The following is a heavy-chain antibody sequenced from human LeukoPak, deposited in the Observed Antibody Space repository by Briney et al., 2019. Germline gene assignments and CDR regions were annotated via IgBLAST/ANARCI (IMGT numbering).Heavy chain of an antibody. Sequence: ASVKVYCKASGYTFTSYGISWVRQAPGQGLEWMGWISTYNGNTNYAQKLQGRVTMTTDTSTSTAYMELRSLRSDDTAVYYCTRGYYDSSGYYGLTGAFDIWGQGTMVTVSS. J-gene: IGHJ3*02. CDR1: GYTFTSYG. CDR3: TRGYYDSSGYYGLTGAFDI. CDR2: ISTYNGNT. V-gene: IGHV1-18*01. D-gene: IGHD3-22*01.